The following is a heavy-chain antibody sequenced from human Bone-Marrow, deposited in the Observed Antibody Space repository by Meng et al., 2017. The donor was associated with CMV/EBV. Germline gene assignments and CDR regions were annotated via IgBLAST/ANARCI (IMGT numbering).Heavy chain of an antibody. CDR1: GGSFSSYY. CDR3: AAGARVVPAAIRHFQH. J-gene: IGHJ1*01. Sequence: SQTLSLTCAVYGGSFSSYYWSWLRQPPGKGLEWIGEINQSGSTNYNPPLKSRLTISVDTSKNHFTLKLSSVTAADTAVYYCAAGARVVPAAIRHFQHWGQGTLVTVSS. D-gene: IGHD2-2*02. CDR2: INQSGST. V-gene: IGHV4-34*01.